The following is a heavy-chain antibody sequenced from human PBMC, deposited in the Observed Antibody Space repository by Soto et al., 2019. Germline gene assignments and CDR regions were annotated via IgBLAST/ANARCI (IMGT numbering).Heavy chain of an antibody. CDR1: GGTFSSYT. CDR2: IIPILGIA. V-gene: IGHV1-69*02. Sequence: QVQLVQSGAEVKKPGSSVKVSCKASGGTFSSYTISWVRQAPGQGLEWMGRIIPILGIANYAQKLQGRVTITADKSTSTAYMELSSLRSEDTAVYYCARGTGIAAAGTDYWGQGTLVTVSS. J-gene: IGHJ4*02. D-gene: IGHD6-13*01. CDR3: ARGTGIAAAGTDY.